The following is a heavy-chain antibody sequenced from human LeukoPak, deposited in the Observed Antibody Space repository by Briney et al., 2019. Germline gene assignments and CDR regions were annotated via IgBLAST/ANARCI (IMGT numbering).Heavy chain of an antibody. Sequence: PGKSLRLSSATSGFIFSHYAMHWVRQAPGKGLEWVAVIWSDSTNKYYSDAVKGRFAISRDDPSKMVYLQMNSLRVEDTAVYYCAKDIQRGFDYTNSLDYWGQGILVTVSS. J-gene: IGHJ4*02. CDR2: IWSDSTNK. V-gene: IGHV3-33*06. D-gene: IGHD4-11*01. CDR3: AKDIQRGFDYTNSLDY. CDR1: GFIFSHYA.